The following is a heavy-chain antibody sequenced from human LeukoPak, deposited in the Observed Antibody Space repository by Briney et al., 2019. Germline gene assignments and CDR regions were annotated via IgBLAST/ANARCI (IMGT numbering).Heavy chain of an antibody. J-gene: IGHJ4*02. D-gene: IGHD5-18*01. CDR3: ARRVWLSGGSYTDY. V-gene: IGHV1-8*03. CDR2: INPDSGNT. Sequence: ASVKVSCKASGYTFTGYYMHWVRQAAGQGLEWMGWINPDSGNTGYAQKFQGRVTITRNTSTSTACMDLSSLRSEDTAVYYCARRVWLSGGSYTDYWGQGTLVTVSS. CDR1: GYTFTGYY.